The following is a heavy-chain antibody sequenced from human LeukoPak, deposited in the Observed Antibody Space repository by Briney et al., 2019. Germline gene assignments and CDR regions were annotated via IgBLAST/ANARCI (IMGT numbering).Heavy chain of an antibody. D-gene: IGHD5-12*01. CDR1: GGSISSYY. V-gene: IGHV4-59*01. J-gene: IGHJ4*02. CDR2: IYYSGST. CDR3: ARVSGYDWESFYDY. Sequence: PSETLSLTCSVSGGSISSYYWSWIRQPPGKGLEWIGLIYYSGSTNYNPSLKSRVTISVDTSKNQFSLKLSSVTAADTAVYYCARVSGYDWESFYDYWGQGTLVTVSS.